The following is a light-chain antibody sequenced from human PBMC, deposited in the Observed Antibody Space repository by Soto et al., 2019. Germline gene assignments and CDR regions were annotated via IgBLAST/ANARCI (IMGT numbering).Light chain of an antibody. CDR1: QSLSDT. CDR3: QQYNNWPWT. V-gene: IGKV3-15*01. CDR2: GAS. Sequence: EIVMKQSPATLSLSPGGRAPLSCRASQSLSDTLAWYQQKPGQAPRLLIYGASTRAPGFPARFSGSGSGTDFTLTISSLQSEDFGVYYCQQYNNWPWTFGQGTKV. J-gene: IGKJ1*01.